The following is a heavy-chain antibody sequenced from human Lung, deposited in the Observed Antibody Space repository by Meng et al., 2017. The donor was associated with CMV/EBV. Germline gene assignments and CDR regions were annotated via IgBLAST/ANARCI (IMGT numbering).Heavy chain of an antibody. Sequence: GGSLRLXCAASGFTFSSYSMNWVRQAPGKGLEWVSSISSSSSYIYYADSVKGRFTISRDNAKNSLYLQMNSLRAEDTAVYYCARSDDFWSGYYRGRRDYYYYGMDVWGQGXTVTVSS. J-gene: IGHJ6*02. CDR3: ARSDDFWSGYYRGRRDYYYYGMDV. CDR1: GFTFSSYS. V-gene: IGHV3-21*01. CDR2: ISSSSSYI. D-gene: IGHD3-3*01.